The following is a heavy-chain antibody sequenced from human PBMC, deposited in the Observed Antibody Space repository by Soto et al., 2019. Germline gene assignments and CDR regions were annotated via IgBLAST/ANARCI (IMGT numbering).Heavy chain of an antibody. CDR2: IYSDGTT. Sequence: GSSLRLSCAASGFTFSSNYMNWVRQAPGKGLEWLSIIYSDGTTYYADSVKGRFTISRDNFKNTLYLQMNTLRAEDTAVYYCAILSNWXQGTLVTVS. D-gene: IGHD6-6*01. CDR3: AILSN. CDR1: GFTFSSNY. J-gene: IGHJ4*02. V-gene: IGHV3-53*01.